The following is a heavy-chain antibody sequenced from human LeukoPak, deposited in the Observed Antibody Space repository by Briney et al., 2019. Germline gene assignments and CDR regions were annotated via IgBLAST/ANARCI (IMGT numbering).Heavy chain of an antibody. CDR2: ISSGGSTI. J-gene: IGHJ3*02. CDR3: ARGEGYQLLDAFDI. V-gene: IGHV3-48*03. CDR1: GFTFSSYE. D-gene: IGHD2-2*01. Sequence: GGGLRLSCAAPGFTFSSYEMNWVRQAPGKGLEWVSHISSGGSTIYYADSVKGRFTISRDNAKKSLYLQMNSLRAEDTAVYYCARGEGYQLLDAFDIWGQGTMVTVSS.